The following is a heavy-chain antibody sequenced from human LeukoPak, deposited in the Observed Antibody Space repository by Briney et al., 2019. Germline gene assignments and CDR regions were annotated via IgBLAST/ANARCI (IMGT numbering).Heavy chain of an antibody. D-gene: IGHD6-19*01. Sequence: PGGSLRLSCAASGFTFSSYAMSWVRQAPGKGLEWVSAISGSGGSTYYADSVKGRFTISRDNSKNTLYLQMNSLRAEDTAVYYCARDFGQWAVRYYFDYWGQGTLVTVSS. CDR3: ARDFGQWAVRYYFDY. J-gene: IGHJ4*02. CDR1: GFTFSSYA. CDR2: ISGSGGST. V-gene: IGHV3-23*01.